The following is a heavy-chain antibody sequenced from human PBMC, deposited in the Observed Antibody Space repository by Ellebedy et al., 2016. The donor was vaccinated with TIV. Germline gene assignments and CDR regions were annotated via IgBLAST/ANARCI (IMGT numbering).Heavy chain of an antibody. CDR1: GYSVSSDCY. D-gene: IGHD4-17*01. Sequence: GSLRLXXSVSGYSVSSDCYWGWIRQTPGKGLEWIGYIYLSGSTYYNPSLKSRVTISIDRSKNQFSLRLSSVTAADTAVYYCAARGPTGSFESWGQGSLVTVSS. CDR3: AARGPTGSFES. J-gene: IGHJ4*02. CDR2: IYLSGST. V-gene: IGHV4-38-2*02.